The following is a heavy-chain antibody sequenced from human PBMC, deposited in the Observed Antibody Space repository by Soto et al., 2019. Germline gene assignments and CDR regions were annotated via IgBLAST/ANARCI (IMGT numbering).Heavy chain of an antibody. CDR3: ARKDPGNDAFDI. CDR2: IIPYNCNT. CDR1: GYTFTSYV. V-gene: IGHV1-18*01. Sequence: QVQLVQSGAEVKKPGASVRLSCKASGYTFTSYVISWVRQAPGQGLEWMGWIIPYNCNTKYAQILLDRVTMTKDTSTSTAYMELWSLRSDDTAVYYCARKDPGNDAFDIWGQGTMVTVSS. J-gene: IGHJ3*02.